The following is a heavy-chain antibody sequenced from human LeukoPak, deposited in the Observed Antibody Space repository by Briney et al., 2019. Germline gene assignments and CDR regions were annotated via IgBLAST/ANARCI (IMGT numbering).Heavy chain of an antibody. J-gene: IGHJ3*02. CDR3: ARGTRSMIVVVIIAVGYAFDI. V-gene: IGHV4-34*01. Sequence: PSETLSLTCAVYGGSFSGYYWSWIRQPPGKGLEWIGEINHSGSTNYNPSLKSRVTISVDTSKNQFPLKLSSVTAADTAVYYCARGTRSMIVVVIIAVGYAFDIWGQGTMVTVSS. CDR2: INHSGST. D-gene: IGHD3-22*01. CDR1: GGSFSGYY.